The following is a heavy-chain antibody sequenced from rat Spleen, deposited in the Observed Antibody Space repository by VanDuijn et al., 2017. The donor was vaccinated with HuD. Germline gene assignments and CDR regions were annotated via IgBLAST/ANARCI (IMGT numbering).Heavy chain of an antibody. J-gene: IGHJ3*01. CDR1: GFTFSSFP. CDR2: ISSGGGGI. V-gene: IGHV5-25*01. CDR3: ARHDGFAY. Sequence: EVQVVESGGGLVRPGRSLKLSCAASGFTFSSFPLAWVRQAPKKGLEWVASISSGGGGIYYLDSVKGRFTISRDNAKSTLYLQMDSLRSEDTATYYCARHDGFAYWGQGTLVTVSS.